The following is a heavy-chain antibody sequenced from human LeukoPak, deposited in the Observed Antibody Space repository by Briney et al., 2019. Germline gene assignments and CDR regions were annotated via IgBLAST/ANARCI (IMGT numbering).Heavy chain of an antibody. D-gene: IGHD6-13*01. CDR2: ISGSGGST. J-gene: IGHJ4*02. Sequence: GGSLRFSCAASGFTFSSYAMNWVRQAPGKGLEWVSGISGSGGSTYYADSVKGRFTISRDNSKNTLYLQMNSLRAEDTAVYYCAKDSAYSSGWYYFDPWGQGILVTVSS. CDR3: AKDSAYSSGWYYFDP. V-gene: IGHV3-23*01. CDR1: GFTFSSYA.